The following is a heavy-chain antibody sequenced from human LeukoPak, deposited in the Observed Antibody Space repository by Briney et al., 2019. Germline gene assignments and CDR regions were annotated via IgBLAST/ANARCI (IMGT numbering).Heavy chain of an antibody. CDR2: IRSKANSYAT. Sequence: PGGSLRLSCAASGFTFSSYWMSWVRQAPGKGLEWVGRIRSKANSYATAYAASVKGTFTISRDDSKNTAYLQMNSLKTEDTAVYYCTRGDFWYWGQGTLVTVSS. J-gene: IGHJ4*02. CDR3: TRGDFWY. D-gene: IGHD3-3*01. CDR1: GFTFSSYW. V-gene: IGHV3-73*01.